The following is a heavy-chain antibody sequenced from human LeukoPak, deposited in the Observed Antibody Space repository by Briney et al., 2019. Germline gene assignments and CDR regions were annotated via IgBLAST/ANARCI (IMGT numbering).Heavy chain of an antibody. J-gene: IGHJ4*02. Sequence: GGSLRLSCAASGFNFNSYTMNWVRQAPGKGLEWVSAISGSGGSTYYADSVKGRLTISRDNSKNTLYLQMNSLRAEDTAVYYCAKFPYYFDYWGQGTLVTVSS. CDR3: AKFPYYFDY. CDR1: GFNFNSYT. V-gene: IGHV3-23*01. CDR2: ISGSGGST.